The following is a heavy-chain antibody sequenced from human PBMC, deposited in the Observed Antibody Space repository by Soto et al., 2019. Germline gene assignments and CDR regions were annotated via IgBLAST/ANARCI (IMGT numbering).Heavy chain of an antibody. J-gene: IGHJ4*02. CDR1: GFTFSSYA. D-gene: IGHD3-3*02. CDR3: ARDFVHSIPDY. Sequence: QVQLVESGGGVVQPGRSLRPSCAASGFTFSSYAMHWVRQAPGKGLEWVAVISYDGSNKYYADSVKGRFTISRDNSKNTLYLQMNSLRAEDTAVYYCARDFVHSIPDYWGQGTLVTVSS. V-gene: IGHV3-30-3*01. CDR2: ISYDGSNK.